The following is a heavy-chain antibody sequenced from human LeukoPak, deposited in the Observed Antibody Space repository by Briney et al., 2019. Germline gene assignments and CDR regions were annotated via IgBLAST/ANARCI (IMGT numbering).Heavy chain of an antibody. J-gene: IGHJ4*02. CDR3: ANLPLYDSSGPEDY. CDR1: GFTLSSYA. CDR2: IRYDGSLK. Sequence: GGSLRLSYVASGFTLSSYAMHWVRQAPGKGLEWVAFIRYDGSLKNYADSVKGRFTISRDNSKNTLYLQMNSLRGDDTAVYYCANLPLYDSSGPEDYWGQGTLVTVSS. V-gene: IGHV3-30*02. D-gene: IGHD3-22*01.